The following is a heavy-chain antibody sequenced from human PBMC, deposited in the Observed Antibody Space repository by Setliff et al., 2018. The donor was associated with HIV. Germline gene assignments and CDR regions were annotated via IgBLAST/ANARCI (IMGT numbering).Heavy chain of an antibody. V-gene: IGHV4-39*07. CDR3: ARGVGRPIPGYSYGIDY. Sequence: SETLSLTCTVSGGSISSSGYYWAWIRQPPGKGLEWIGTIYYSGSTNYNPSLKIRVTISVDTSKNQFSLKVTSVTAADTAVYHCARGVGRPIPGYSYGIDYWGQGTLVTVSS. J-gene: IGHJ4*02. CDR1: GGSISSSGYY. CDR2: IYYSGST. D-gene: IGHD5-18*01.